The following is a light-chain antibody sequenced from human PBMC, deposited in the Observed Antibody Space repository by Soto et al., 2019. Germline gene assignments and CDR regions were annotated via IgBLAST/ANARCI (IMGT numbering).Light chain of an antibody. CDR1: QSLLHSNGYNY. V-gene: IGKV2-28*01. Sequence: DIVMTQSPLSLPVTPGEPASISCRSSQSLLHSNGYNYLDWYLQKPGQSPQLLIYLGSNRASGVPDRFSGSGSGTDFTLKISRVEAEDVGVYDCMQALQTQFTFGPGTKVDIK. J-gene: IGKJ3*01. CDR3: MQALQTQFT. CDR2: LGS.